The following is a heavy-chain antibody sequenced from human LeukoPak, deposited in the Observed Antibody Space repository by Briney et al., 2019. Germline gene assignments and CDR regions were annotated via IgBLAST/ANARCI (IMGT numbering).Heavy chain of an antibody. J-gene: IGHJ5*02. D-gene: IGHD2-21*02. CDR3: AEDMVTSGINWFDP. V-gene: IGHV3-7*01. Sequence: PGGSLRLSCVGSGLIFGRFWMTWVRQAPGKGLEWVANINEDGSQKYYMDSVKGRFTISRDNAKNSLYLQMNSLRAEDTAVYYCAEDMVTSGINWFDPWGQGTLVTVSS. CDR2: INEDGSQK. CDR1: GLIFGRFW.